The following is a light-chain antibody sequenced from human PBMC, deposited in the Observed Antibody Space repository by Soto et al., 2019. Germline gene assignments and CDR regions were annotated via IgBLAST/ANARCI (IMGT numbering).Light chain of an antibody. Sequence: DIQMNQSPSSLSASVGDRVTITGRASQGSSNYLAWYQQKRGKVPKLLIYAASTLQSGGPYRFRGSGSGTDLTLTIRSLQPEDVATESCQKYSSDPLTVGQGPKLEI. J-gene: IGKJ2*01. CDR2: AAS. CDR3: QKYSSDPLT. CDR1: QGSSNY. V-gene: IGKV1-27*01.